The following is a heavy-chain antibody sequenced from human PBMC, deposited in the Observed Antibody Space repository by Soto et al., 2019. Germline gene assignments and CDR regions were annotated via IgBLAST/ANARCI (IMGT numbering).Heavy chain of an antibody. CDR2: ISVYNYNT. J-gene: IGHJ4*02. V-gene: IGHV1-18*01. CDR3: ARGGGYSGSGTYSFGY. Sequence: QVQLVQSGAEVKKPGASVKVSCKASGYTFSKYGLAWVRQAPGQGLEWMGWISVYNYNTNYVQKRQGRVTMTRGISKSTAYTEVRSLISVVTAEYDCARGGGYSGSGTYSFGYWGQGTLFTVSS. CDR1: GYTFSKYG. D-gene: IGHD3-10*01.